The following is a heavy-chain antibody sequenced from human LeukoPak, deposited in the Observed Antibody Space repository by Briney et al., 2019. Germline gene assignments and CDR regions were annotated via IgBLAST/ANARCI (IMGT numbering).Heavy chain of an antibody. CDR2: IRPHNGNT. Sequence: ASVKVSCKASGYIFTSSGISWVRQAPGQGLEWMGWIRPHNGNTYYAQTLQGRVTLTTDTSTTTAYVELRSLRSDDTAVYYCARGGGQHWQLPPNFDCWGQGTLVTVSS. V-gene: IGHV1-18*01. CDR3: ARGGGQHWQLPPNFDC. J-gene: IGHJ4*02. D-gene: IGHD1-26*01. CDR1: GYIFTSSG.